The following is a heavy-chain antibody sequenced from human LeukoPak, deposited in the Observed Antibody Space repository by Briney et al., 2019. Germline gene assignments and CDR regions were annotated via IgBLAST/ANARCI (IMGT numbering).Heavy chain of an antibody. CDR2: INQDGSEE. J-gene: IGHJ4*02. Sequence: TGGSLRLSCAASGFPLSDYWMDWVRQAPGKGMEWVANINQDGSEENYADSVKGRFTISRDNAKNSLYLQMNSLRAEDTAVYYCSRSLDYWGRGALVTVSS. CDR1: GFPLSDYW. V-gene: IGHV3-7*01. CDR3: SRSLDY.